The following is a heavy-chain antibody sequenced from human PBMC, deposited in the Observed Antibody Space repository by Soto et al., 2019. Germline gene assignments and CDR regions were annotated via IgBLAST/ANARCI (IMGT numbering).Heavy chain of an antibody. J-gene: IGHJ4*02. V-gene: IGHV4-59*01. CDR2: IYYSGST. CDR1: GGSISSYY. Sequence: SEALCLTWTVSGGSISSYYWSWSRQPPGKGLEWIGYIYYSGSTNYNPSLKSRVTISVDTSKNQFSLKLSSVTAADTAVYYCARLLFGELYFDYWGQGTLFTVSS. D-gene: IGHD3-10*01. CDR3: ARLLFGELYFDY.